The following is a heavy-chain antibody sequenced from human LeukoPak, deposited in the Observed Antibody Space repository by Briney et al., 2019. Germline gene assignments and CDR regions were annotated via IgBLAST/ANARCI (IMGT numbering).Heavy chain of an antibody. Sequence: ASVKVSCKASGYTFTGYYMHWVRQAPGQGLEWMGIINPSGGSTSYAQKFQGRVTITTDESTSTAYMELSSLRSEDTAVYYCARDSEVVPKAYYYYYYMDVWGKGTTVTVSS. D-gene: IGHD2-2*01. CDR3: ARDSEVVPKAYYYYYYMDV. CDR2: INPSGGST. V-gene: IGHV1-46*01. CDR1: GYTFTGYY. J-gene: IGHJ6*03.